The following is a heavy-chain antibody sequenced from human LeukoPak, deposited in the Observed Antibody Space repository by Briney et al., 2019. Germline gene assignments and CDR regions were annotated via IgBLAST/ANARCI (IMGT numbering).Heavy chain of an antibody. J-gene: IGHJ4*02. CDR2: ITTISTAT. CDR3: ASAHAQRNFDY. D-gene: IGHD5-24*01. Sequence: GGSLRLSCAASGFTFNTYSMNWVRQAPEKGLEWVASITTISTATYYADSVKGRLTISRDNAKNSLYLQVNSLRAEDTTVYDCASAHAQRNFDYWGQGTLVTVSS. V-gene: IGHV3-21*01. CDR1: GFTFNTYS.